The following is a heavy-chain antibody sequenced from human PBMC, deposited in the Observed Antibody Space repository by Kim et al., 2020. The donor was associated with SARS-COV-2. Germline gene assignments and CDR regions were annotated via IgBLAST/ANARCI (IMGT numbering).Heavy chain of an antibody. V-gene: IGHV3-30*18. Sequence: GGSLRLSCAASGFTFSSYGMHWVRQAPGKGLEWVAVISYVGRKKYYADSVKGRFTIPRDNAKTTLYLQMNSRSAEDTPVYYCAKARDSGRYWFDPWGQGTLVTVSS. J-gene: IGHJ5*02. CDR2: ISYVGRKK. CDR3: AKARDSGRYWFDP. D-gene: IGHD1-26*01. CDR1: GFTFSSYG.